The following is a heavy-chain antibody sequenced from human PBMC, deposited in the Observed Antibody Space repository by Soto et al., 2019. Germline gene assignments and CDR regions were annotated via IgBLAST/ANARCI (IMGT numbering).Heavy chain of an antibody. J-gene: IGHJ3*02. CDR1: GGSISSTNYY. CDR2: IHYSGST. CDR3: ARVYGSGSLAAFDI. V-gene: IGHV4-30-4*01. Sequence: QVQLQESGPGLVKPSQTLSLTCAVSGGSISSTNYYWSWIRQPPGKGLEWIGYIHYSGSTYYNPSLKSRVTISVDTSKNQCSLKLSSVTAADTAVYYCARVYGSGSLAAFDIWGQGTMVTVSS. D-gene: IGHD3-10*01.